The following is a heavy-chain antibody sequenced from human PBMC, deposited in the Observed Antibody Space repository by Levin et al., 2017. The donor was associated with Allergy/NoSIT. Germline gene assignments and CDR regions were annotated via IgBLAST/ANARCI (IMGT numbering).Heavy chain of an antibody. V-gene: IGHV4-34*01. D-gene: IGHD3-10*01. CDR3: ARGGAPGAFDI. Sequence: SETLSLTCAASGGSFSGSFWSWLRQPPGKGLEWLGEITPGGSTRYNAPLKSRVTISVDTSTNQLSLRLSSVTAADTAMYYCARGGAPGAFDIWGQGTTVTVSS. CDR2: ITPGGST. J-gene: IGHJ3*02. CDR1: GGSFSGSF.